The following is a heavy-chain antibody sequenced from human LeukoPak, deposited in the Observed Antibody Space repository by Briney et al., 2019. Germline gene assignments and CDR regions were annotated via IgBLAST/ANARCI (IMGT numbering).Heavy chain of an antibody. J-gene: IGHJ4*02. V-gene: IGHV3-48*04. CDR3: ARYYYDSSGYYAGAY. CDR1: GFTFSSYS. D-gene: IGHD3-22*01. Sequence: PGGSLRLSCAASGFTFSSYSMIWVRQAPGKGLEWVSYISSSSSTIYYADSVKGRFTISRDNAKDSLYLQMNSLRAEDTAVYYCARYYYDSSGYYAGAYWGQGTLVTVSS. CDR2: ISSSSSTI.